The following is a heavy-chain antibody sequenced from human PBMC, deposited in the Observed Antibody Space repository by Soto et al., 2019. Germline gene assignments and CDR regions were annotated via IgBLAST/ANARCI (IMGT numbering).Heavy chain of an antibody. Sequence: QVQLQESGPGLVKPSETLSLTCTVSGGSISSYYWSWIRQPPGKGLEWIGYIYYSGSTNYNPSLMSRVNISVDTSKNQFSLNLTSVTAADTAVYSCASLPHPQVGYSIAFDIWGQGTMVTVSS. CDR1: GGSISSYY. CDR2: IYYSGST. V-gene: IGHV4-59*08. D-gene: IGHD2-15*01. CDR3: ASLPHPQVGYSIAFDI. J-gene: IGHJ3*02.